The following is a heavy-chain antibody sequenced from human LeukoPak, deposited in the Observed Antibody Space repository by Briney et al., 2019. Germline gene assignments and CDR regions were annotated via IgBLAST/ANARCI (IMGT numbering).Heavy chain of an antibody. Sequence: GRSLRLSCAASGFTFSSYAMHWVRQAPGKGLEWVAVISYDGSNKYYADSVKGRFTISRDNSKNTLYLQMNSLRAEDTAVYYCARDRRTAAGTAYYYYYYGMDVWGQGTTVTVSS. CDR3: ARDRRTAAGTAYYYYYYGMDV. V-gene: IGHV3-30-3*01. CDR1: GFTFSSYA. CDR2: ISYDGSNK. D-gene: IGHD6-13*01. J-gene: IGHJ6*02.